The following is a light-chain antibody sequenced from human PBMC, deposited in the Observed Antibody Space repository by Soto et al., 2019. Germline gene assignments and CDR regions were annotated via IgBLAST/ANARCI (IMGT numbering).Light chain of an antibody. CDR3: QAWDSSNVV. CDR1: KLGDKY. Sequence: SYELTQPPSVSVSPGQTASITCSGYKLGDKYACWYQQKPGQSPVLVIYQDSKRPSGIPERISGSKSGNTATLTISGTQAMDEADYYCQAWDSSNVVFGGGTKLTVL. CDR2: QDS. V-gene: IGLV3-1*01. J-gene: IGLJ2*01.